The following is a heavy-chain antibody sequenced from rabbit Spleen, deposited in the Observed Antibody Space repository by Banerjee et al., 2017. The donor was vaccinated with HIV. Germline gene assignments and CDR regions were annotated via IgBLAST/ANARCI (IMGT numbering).Heavy chain of an antibody. Sequence: QQQLVESGGGLVKPEGSLKLSCTASGFDLSSYYYMCWVRQAPGKGLEWIACIYTGSGSTYYASWAKGRFTISKTSSTTVTLQMTSLTAADRATYFCVRGGSGNIGFGTHSLWGPGTLVTVS. CDR2: IYTGSGST. J-gene: IGHJ6*01. CDR3: VRGGSGNIGFGTHSL. V-gene: IGHV1S45*01. CDR1: GFDLSSYYY. D-gene: IGHD1-1*01.